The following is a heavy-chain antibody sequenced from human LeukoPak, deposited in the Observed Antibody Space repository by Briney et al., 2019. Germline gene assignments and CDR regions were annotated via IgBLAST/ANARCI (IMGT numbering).Heavy chain of an antibody. Sequence: GGSLRLSCAASGFTFSSYAMHWVRQAPGKGLEYVSTISTNGGRTYYANSVKGRFTISRDNSKNTVYLQMGSLRAEDMAVYYCARERRGDDAFDIWGQGTMVTVS. V-gene: IGHV3-64*01. D-gene: IGHD3-16*01. CDR2: ISTNGGRT. J-gene: IGHJ3*02. CDR1: GFTFSSYA. CDR3: ARERRGDDAFDI.